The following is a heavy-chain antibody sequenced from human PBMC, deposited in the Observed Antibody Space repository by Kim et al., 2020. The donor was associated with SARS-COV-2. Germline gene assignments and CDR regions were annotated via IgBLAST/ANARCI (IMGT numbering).Heavy chain of an antibody. Sequence: DSVTGRFTISRDNAKNSVYLQMNSLRVEDSAIYYCARERGSGWYRDFFDLWGQGTLVSVSS. CDR3: ARERGSGWYRDFFDL. D-gene: IGHD6-19*01. V-gene: IGHV3-21*04. J-gene: IGHJ4*02.